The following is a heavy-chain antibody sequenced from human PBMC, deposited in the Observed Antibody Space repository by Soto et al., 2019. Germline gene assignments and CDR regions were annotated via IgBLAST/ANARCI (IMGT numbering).Heavy chain of an antibody. CDR2: INPDGTRT. Sequence: EVQLVESGGGSVQPGGSLRLSCAASGFTFSSHWVHWVRQVLGKGLVWLSRINPDGTRTNYADSVKGRFAISRDNAENTVYLHMNSLRVENSAAYYCARGGLGTFLLDYWGQGTLVSVSS. CDR1: GFTFSSHW. J-gene: IGHJ4*02. V-gene: IGHV3-74*01. D-gene: IGHD3-16*01. CDR3: ARGGLGTFLLDY.